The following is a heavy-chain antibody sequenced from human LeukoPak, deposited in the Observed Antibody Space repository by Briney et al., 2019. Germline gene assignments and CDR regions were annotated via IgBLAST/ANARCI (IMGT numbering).Heavy chain of an antibody. CDR1: GFTFSSYS. CDR2: ISSSSSYI. J-gene: IGHJ4*02. V-gene: IGHV3-21*01. D-gene: IGHD3-22*01. Sequence: GGSLRLSCAASGFTFSSYSMNWVRQAPGKGLEWVSSISSSSSYIYYADSVKGRFTISRDNAKNSLYLQMNSLRAEDTAVYYCARVVSSGRGYYFDYWGQGTLVTASS. CDR3: ARVVSSGRGYYFDY.